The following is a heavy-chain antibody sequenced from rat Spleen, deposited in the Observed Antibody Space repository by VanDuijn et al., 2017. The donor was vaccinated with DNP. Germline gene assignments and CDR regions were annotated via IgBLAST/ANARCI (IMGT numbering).Heavy chain of an antibody. CDR1: GFTFNDYY. CDR2: ISYNGGTP. Sequence: EVLLVESDGGLVQPGRSLKLSCAVSGFTFNDYYMAWVRQAPAKGLEWVATISYNGGTPYYRDSVKGRFTISRHNAQSTLYLQMDSLRSEETATYYCARHSTIMTYYYSMDAWGQGASVTVSS. D-gene: IGHD1-7*01. J-gene: IGHJ4*01. V-gene: IGHV5-7*01. CDR3: ARHSTIMTYYYSMDA.